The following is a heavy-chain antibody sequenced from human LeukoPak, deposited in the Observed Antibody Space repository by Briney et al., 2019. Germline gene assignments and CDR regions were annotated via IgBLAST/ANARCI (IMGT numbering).Heavy chain of an antibody. CDR2: INPNSGGT. V-gene: IGHV1-2*02. CDR3: ARDPIEIAAAGRGWFDP. D-gene: IGHD6-13*01. CDR1: GYTFTGYY. J-gene: IGHJ5*02. Sequence: ASVKVSCKASGYTFTGYYMHWVRQAPGQGLEWMGWINPNSGGTNYAQKFQGRVTMTRDTSISTAYMELSRLRSDDTAVYYCARDPIEIAAAGRGWFDPWGQGTLVTVSS.